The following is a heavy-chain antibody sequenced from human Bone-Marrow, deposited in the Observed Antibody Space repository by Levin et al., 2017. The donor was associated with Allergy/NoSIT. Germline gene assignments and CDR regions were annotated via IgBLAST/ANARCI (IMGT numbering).Heavy chain of an antibody. J-gene: IGHJ6*02. D-gene: IGHD6-6*01. V-gene: IGHV3-33*01. CDR2: IWYDGSNK. CDR3: ARVPRRAARRKNYYYGMDV. CDR1: GFTFSSYG. Sequence: PGGSLRLSCAASGFTFSSYGMHWVRQAPGKGLEWVAVIWYDGSNKYYADSVKGRFTISRDNSKNTLYLQMNSLRAEDTAVYYCARVPRRAARRKNYYYGMDVWGQGTTVTVSS.